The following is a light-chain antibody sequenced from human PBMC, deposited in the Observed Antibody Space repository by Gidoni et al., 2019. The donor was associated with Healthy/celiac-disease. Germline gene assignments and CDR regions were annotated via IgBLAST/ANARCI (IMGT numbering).Light chain of an antibody. Sequence: DVQMTQSPSSMSASVGDRVTITCRASQSISSYLNWYQPKPGKAPKLLIYAASSLQSGVPSGFSGSGSVTDFTLTISSLQPEDFATYYCQQSYSTSMYTFGQGTKLEIK. CDR3: QQSYSTSMYT. V-gene: IGKV1-39*01. J-gene: IGKJ2*01. CDR2: AAS. CDR1: QSISSY.